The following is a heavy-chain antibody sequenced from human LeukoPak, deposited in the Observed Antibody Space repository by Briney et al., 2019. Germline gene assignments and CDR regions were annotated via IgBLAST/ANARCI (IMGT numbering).Heavy chain of an antibody. CDR3: AKKGGIVASILDAFDF. D-gene: IGHD5-12*01. Sequence: GGSLRLSCAASGFTFSNYGMHWVRQAPGKWMGWVAFIRIVGTNTYHGDSVKGRFTISRDNSKNTLHLQMNSLRAEDTAVYYCAKKGGIVASILDAFDFWGQGTMVTVSS. CDR1: GFTFSNYG. V-gene: IGHV3-30*02. CDR2: IRIVGTNT. J-gene: IGHJ3*01.